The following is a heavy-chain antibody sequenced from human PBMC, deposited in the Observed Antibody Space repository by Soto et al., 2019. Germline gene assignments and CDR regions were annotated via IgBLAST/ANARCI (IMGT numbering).Heavy chain of an antibody. CDR3: ARDYGSGSRKPPYY. D-gene: IGHD3-10*01. Sequence: ASVKVSCKASGYTFTSYGISWVRQAPGQGPEWMGWISAYNGNTNYAQKLQGRVTMTTDTSTSTAYMELRSLRSDDTAVYYCARDYGSGSRKPPYYWGQGTLVTVSS. V-gene: IGHV1-18*01. CDR1: GYTFTSYG. CDR2: ISAYNGNT. J-gene: IGHJ4*02.